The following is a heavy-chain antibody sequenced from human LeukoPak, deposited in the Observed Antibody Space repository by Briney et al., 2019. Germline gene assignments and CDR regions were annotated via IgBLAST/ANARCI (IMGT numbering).Heavy chain of an antibody. J-gene: IGHJ4*02. V-gene: IGHV3-23*01. Sequence: GGSLRLSCAVSGFTFSNYAMSWVRQAPGKGLEWVSGISGSGGSTYYADSVKGRFTISRDNSKNTLYLQMNSLRAEDTAVYYCASDSYSSSWFPNFDYWGQGTLVTVSS. CDR1: GFTFSNYA. CDR2: ISGSGGST. D-gene: IGHD6-13*01. CDR3: ASDSYSSSWFPNFDY.